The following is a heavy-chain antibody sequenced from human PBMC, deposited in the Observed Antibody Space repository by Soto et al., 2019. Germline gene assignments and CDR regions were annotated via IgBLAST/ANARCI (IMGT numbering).Heavy chain of an antibody. Sequence: GGSLRLSCEASGFTFSTYSMNWVRQAPGKGLEWVSSISSSSTYIYYADSVKGRFTISRDNAKNSLYLQLNGLTDDDTAVYYCARSKAGPVPRESFAFWGQGTMVTVSS. CDR1: GFTFSTYS. CDR2: ISSSSTYI. D-gene: IGHD6-19*01. J-gene: IGHJ3*01. V-gene: IGHV3-21*01. CDR3: ARSKAGPVPRESFAF.